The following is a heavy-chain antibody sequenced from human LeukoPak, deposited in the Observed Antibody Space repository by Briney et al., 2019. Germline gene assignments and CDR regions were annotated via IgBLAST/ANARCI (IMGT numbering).Heavy chain of an antibody. CDR2: IYYGGRT. J-gene: IGHJ6*02. V-gene: IGHV4-59*08. CDR3: ARLPYYYGSGSYYNPKNYYYYGMDV. Sequence: SETLSLTCTVSGGSISSYYWSWIRQPPGKGLEWIGYIYYGGRTNYNPSLKSRVTISVDTSKNQFSLKLSSVTAADTAVYYCARLPYYYGSGSYYNPKNYYYYGMDVWGQGTTVTVSS. D-gene: IGHD3-10*01. CDR1: GGSISSYY.